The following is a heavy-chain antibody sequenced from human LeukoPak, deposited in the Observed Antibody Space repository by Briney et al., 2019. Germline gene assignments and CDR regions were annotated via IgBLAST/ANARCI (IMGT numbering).Heavy chain of an antibody. D-gene: IGHD1-26*01. CDR3: ARDGREYPGGFDY. J-gene: IGHJ4*02. V-gene: IGHV4-59*01. CDR2: IYYSGTT. Sequence: PSETLSLTCTVSGGSIGTYYWSWIRQPPGKGLEWIGYIYYSGTTNYNPSLKSRVTISLDTSKNQFSLTLSSVTAADTAVYYCARDGREYPGGFDYWGQGTLVTVSS. CDR1: GGSIGTYY.